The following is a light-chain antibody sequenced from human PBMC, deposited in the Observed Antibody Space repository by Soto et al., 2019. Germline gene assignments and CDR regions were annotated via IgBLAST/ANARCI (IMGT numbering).Light chain of an antibody. CDR3: SSYTSSSTLVV. Sequence: QSALTQPASVSGSPGQSITISCTGTSSDDGGYNYVSWYQQHPGKAPKLMIFEVSYRPSGVSDRFSGSKSGITASLTISGLQAEDEADYYCSSYTSSSTLVVFGGGTKLTVL. V-gene: IGLV2-14*01. CDR2: EVS. CDR1: SSDDGGYNY. J-gene: IGLJ2*01.